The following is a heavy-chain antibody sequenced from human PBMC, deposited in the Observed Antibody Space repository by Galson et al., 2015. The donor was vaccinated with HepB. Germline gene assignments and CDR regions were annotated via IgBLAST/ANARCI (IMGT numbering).Heavy chain of an antibody. J-gene: IGHJ4*02. CDR1: GGSISSYY. CDR2: IYYSGST. D-gene: IGHD3-10*01. Sequence: LSLTCTVSGGSISSYYWSWIRQPPGKGLEWIGYIYYSGSTNYNPSLKSRVTISVDTSKNQFSLKLSSVTAADTAVYYCARSQKLLWFEEVFDWGQGTLVTVSS. V-gene: IGHV4-59*01. CDR3: ARSQKLLWFEEVFD.